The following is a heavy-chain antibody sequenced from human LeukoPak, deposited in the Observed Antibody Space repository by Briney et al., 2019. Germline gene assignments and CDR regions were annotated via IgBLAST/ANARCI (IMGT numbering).Heavy chain of an antibody. CDR3: ARGPATILPNDAFDI. D-gene: IGHD5-24*01. Sequence: PSETLSLTCTVSGGSISSYYWSWIRQPPGKGLEWIGYIYYSGSTNYNPSLKSRVTISVDTSKNQFSLQLNSVTPEDTAVYYCARGPATILPNDAFDIWGQGTMVTVSS. CDR1: GGSISSYY. CDR2: IYYSGST. V-gene: IGHV4-59*12. J-gene: IGHJ3*02.